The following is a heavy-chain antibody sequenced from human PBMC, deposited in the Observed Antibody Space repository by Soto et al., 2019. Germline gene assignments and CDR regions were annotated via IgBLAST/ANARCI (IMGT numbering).Heavy chain of an antibody. J-gene: IGHJ4*02. CDR3: AREAEYSYGSFDY. V-gene: IGHV4-4*02. D-gene: IGHD5-18*01. CDR2: IYHSGST. CDR1: GGSISSSNW. Sequence: SETLSLTCAVSGGSISSSNWWSWVRQPPGKGLEWIGEIYHSGSTNYNPSLKSRVTISVDKSKNQFSLKLSSVTAADTAVYYCAREAEYSYGSFDYWGQGTLVTVSS.